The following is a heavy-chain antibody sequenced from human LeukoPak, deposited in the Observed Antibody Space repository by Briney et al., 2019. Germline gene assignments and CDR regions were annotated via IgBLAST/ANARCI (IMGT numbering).Heavy chain of an antibody. CDR2: ISPGGGTT. CDR3: TKVRSGSSNWALRVFDY. V-gene: IGHV3-23*01. CDR1: GFTFSNEA. Sequence: GGSLRLSCAVSGFTFSNEAMGWVRQLRGGGLEWVSTISPGGGTTYYAESMKGRFTISRDNSESTLYLEMNSLRVEDTAVYYCTKVRSGSSNWALRVFDYWGQGALVTVSS. D-gene: IGHD4-11*01. J-gene: IGHJ4*02.